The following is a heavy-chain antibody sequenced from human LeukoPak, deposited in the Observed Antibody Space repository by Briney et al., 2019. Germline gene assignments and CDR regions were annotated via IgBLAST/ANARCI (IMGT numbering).Heavy chain of an antibody. V-gene: IGHV4-4*09. Sequence: SETLSLTCTVSGGSTSSYYWSWIRQPPGKGLEWIGYIYTSGSTNYNPSLKSRVTISVDTSKNQFSLKLSSVTAADTAVYYCAGSRIMDVWGKGTTVTVSS. D-gene: IGHD2-15*01. CDR3: AGSRIMDV. J-gene: IGHJ6*04. CDR2: IYTSGST. CDR1: GGSTSSYY.